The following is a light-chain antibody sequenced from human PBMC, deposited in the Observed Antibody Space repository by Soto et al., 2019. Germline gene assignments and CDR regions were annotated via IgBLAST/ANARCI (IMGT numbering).Light chain of an antibody. CDR3: QQYNSHSLT. V-gene: IGKV1-5*01. CDR1: QNIERW. J-gene: IGKJ1*01. CDR2: DVS. Sequence: DIQMTQSPSTLSASVGDRVTITCRASQNIERWLAWYQQKPGKAPKLLLYDVSSLQSGVPSRFSGSGSETEFTLTISSLQPDDFATYYCQQYNSHSLTFGHGTKVDI.